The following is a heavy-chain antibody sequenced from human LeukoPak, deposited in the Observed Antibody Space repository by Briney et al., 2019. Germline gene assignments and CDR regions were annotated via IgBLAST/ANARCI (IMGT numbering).Heavy chain of an antibody. D-gene: IGHD5-18*01. Sequence: PGGSLRLSCTASGFTFGDYAMSWFRQAPGKGLEWVSYISTSGSTIHYADSVRGRFTISRDNAKNSLYLQMNSLRAGDTAVYYCARGLGSYAYSDAFDIWGQGTMVTVSS. CDR1: GFTFGDYA. V-gene: IGHV3-11*04. CDR3: ARGLGSYAYSDAFDI. J-gene: IGHJ3*02. CDR2: ISTSGSTI.